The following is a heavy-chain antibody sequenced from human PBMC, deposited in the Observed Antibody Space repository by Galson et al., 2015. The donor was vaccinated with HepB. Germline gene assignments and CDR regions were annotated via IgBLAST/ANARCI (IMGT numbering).Heavy chain of an antibody. CDR3: ARDPGPGMGSAFDI. CDR2: TYYRSKWYN. CDR1: GDSVSSNSAA. V-gene: IGHV6-1*01. D-gene: IGHD3-10*01. J-gene: IGHJ3*02. Sequence: CAISGDSVSSNSAAWNWIRQSPSRGLEWLGRTYYRSKWYNDYAVSVKSRITINPDTSKNQFSLQLNSVTPEDTAVYYCARDPGPGMGSAFDIWGQGTMVTVSS.